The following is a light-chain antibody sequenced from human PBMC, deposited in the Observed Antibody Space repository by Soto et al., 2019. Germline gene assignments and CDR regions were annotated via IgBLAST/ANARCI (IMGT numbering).Light chain of an antibody. CDR1: QSVSSY. CDR2: DAS. J-gene: IGKJ2*01. Sequence: EIVLTQSPATLSLSPGERATLSCRASQSVSSYLAWYQQKPGQAPRLLIYDASNRATGIPARFSGSGSGTDFTLTISSLAPDDFAVYYCQQRSNWPLMYTFGQGTKLEIK. V-gene: IGKV3-11*01. CDR3: QQRSNWPLMYT.